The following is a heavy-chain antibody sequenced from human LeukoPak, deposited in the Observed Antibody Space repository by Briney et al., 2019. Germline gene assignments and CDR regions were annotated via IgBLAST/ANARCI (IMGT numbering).Heavy chain of an antibody. J-gene: IGHJ4*02. CDR2: IWYDGSNK. Sequence: PGGSLRLSCAASGFTFSNYGMHWVRQAPGKGLEWVAVIWYDGSNKYYADSVKGRFTISRDNSKNTVYLQMNSLRAEDTAVYYCARLGSSWSLDYWGQRTLVTVSS. V-gene: IGHV3-33*01. D-gene: IGHD6-13*01. CDR3: ARLGSSWSLDY. CDR1: GFTFSNYG.